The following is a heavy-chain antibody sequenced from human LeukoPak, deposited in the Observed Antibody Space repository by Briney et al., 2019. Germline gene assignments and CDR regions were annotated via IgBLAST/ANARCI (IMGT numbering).Heavy chain of an antibody. CDR3: ARTFGGLFDP. J-gene: IGHJ5*02. Sequence: GGSLRLFSAASGFTFSSYAMHWVRQTPGKGLEWVAVISYDGSNKYYADSVKGRFTISRDNSKNTLYLQMNSLRAEDTAVYYCARTFGGLFDPWGQGTLVTVSS. CDR1: GFTFSSYA. V-gene: IGHV3-30-3*01. CDR2: ISYDGSNK. D-gene: IGHD3-16*01.